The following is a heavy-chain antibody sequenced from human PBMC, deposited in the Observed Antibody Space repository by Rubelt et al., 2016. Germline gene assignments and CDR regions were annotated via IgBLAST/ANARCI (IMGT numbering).Heavy chain of an antibody. J-gene: IGHJ4*02. CDR3: TRDRGGGWYVSDASDI. CDR1: GFTVSNNY. CDR2: IYSGGST. D-gene: IGHD6-19*01. V-gene: IGHV3-66*01. Sequence: EVQLVESGGGVVQPGRSLRLSCAASGFTVSNNYMTWVRQAPGKGLEWVSIIYSGGSTYYADSVKGRFTISRDNSKNTLDLQMNSLGAEDTAVYYCTRDRGGGWYVSDASDIWGQGTLVTVSS.